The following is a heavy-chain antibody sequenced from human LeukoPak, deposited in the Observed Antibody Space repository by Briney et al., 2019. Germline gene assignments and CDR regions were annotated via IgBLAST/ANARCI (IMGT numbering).Heavy chain of an antibody. CDR1: GYSFPNYW. Sequence: GESLKISCRGSGYSFPNYWIGWVRQMPGKGLEWMGIIYPGDSDTRYSPSFQGQVTISADKSISTAYLQWSSLKASDTAMYYCARPQGSVVTHPRYGAFNIWGQGTMVTVSS. D-gene: IGHD4-23*01. CDR3: ARPQGSVVTHPRYGAFNI. J-gene: IGHJ3*02. CDR2: IYPGDSDT. V-gene: IGHV5-51*01.